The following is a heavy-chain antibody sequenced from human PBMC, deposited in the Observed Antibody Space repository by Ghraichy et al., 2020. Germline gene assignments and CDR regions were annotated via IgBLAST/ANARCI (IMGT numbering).Heavy chain of an antibody. CDR3: AKDMRPSIATGLRAFDY. CDR2: ISWNSGSI. J-gene: IGHJ4*02. D-gene: IGHD5-24*01. CDR1: GFTFDDYA. Sequence: GGSLRLSCAASGFTFDDYAMHWVRQAPGKGLEWVSGISWNSGSIGYADSVKGRFTISRDNAKNSLYLQMNSLRAEDTALYYCAKDMRPSIATGLRAFDYWGQGTLVTVSS. V-gene: IGHV3-9*01.